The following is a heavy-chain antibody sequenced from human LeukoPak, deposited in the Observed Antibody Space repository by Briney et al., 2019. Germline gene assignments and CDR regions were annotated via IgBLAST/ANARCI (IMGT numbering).Heavy chain of an antibody. Sequence: PGGSLRLSCAASGFTFSSYGMHWVRQAPGEGLEWVAFIRYDGSNKYYADSVKGRFTISRDNSKNTLYLQMNSLRAEDTAVYYCAKADGEMVRGVIISYNWFDPWGQGTLVTVSS. CDR3: AKADGEMVRGVIISYNWFDP. V-gene: IGHV3-30*02. D-gene: IGHD3-10*01. CDR2: IRYDGSNK. J-gene: IGHJ5*02. CDR1: GFTFSSYG.